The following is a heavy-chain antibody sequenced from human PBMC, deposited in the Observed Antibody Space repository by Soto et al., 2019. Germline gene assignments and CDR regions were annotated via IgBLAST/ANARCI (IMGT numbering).Heavy chain of an antibody. J-gene: IGHJ5*02. D-gene: IGHD6-13*01. CDR2: IYYSGST. V-gene: IGHV4-59*08. CDR3: ARRIAAAGTLYNWFDP. CDR1: GGSSSSYY. Sequence: SETLSLTCTVSGGSSSSYYWSWIRQPPGKGLEWIGYIYYSGSTNYNPSLKSRVTISVDTSKNQFSLKLSSVTAADTAVYYCARRIAAAGTLYNWFDPWGQGTLVTVSS.